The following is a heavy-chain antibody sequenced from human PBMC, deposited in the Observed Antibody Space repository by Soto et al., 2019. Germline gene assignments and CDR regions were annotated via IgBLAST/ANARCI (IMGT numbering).Heavy chain of an antibody. CDR2: IVVGSGNT. Sequence: ASVKVSCKASGFTFTSSAVQWVRQARGQRLEWIGWIVVGSGNTNYAQKFQERVTITRDMSTSTAYMELSSLRSEDTAVYYCAADLHVLRFLEWPLGEDYYYYGMDVWG. J-gene: IGHJ6*02. V-gene: IGHV1-58*01. D-gene: IGHD3-3*01. CDR1: GFTFTSSA. CDR3: AADLHVLRFLEWPLGEDYYYYGMDV.